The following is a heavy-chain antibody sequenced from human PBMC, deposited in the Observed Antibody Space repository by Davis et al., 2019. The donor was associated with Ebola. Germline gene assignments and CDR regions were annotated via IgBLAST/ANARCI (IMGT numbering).Heavy chain of an antibody. CDR3: ARDPDYNWKVYYYYYMDV. Sequence: PGGSLRLSCSASGFTSSSYAMHWVRQAQGKGLEWLAVISYDGSNKYYADSVKGRFTISRDTSKNTLYLQMNRLRAEDTAVYYCARDPDYNWKVYYYYYMDVWGKGTTVTVSS. D-gene: IGHD1-20*01. J-gene: IGHJ6*03. V-gene: IGHV3-30-3*01. CDR2: ISYDGSNK. CDR1: GFTSSSYA.